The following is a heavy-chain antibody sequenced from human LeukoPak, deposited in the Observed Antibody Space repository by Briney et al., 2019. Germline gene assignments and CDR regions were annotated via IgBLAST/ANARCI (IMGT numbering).Heavy chain of an antibody. CDR2: MQTDGSRT. J-gene: IGHJ4*02. CDR1: GFTLSSYW. CDR3: ARDGDGVVESDY. D-gene: IGHD2-21*01. Sequence: GGSLRLSCAASGFTLSSYWMHWVRQAPGKGLVWVSLMQTDGSRTSYADSVKGRFTISRDNAKNTLYLQMNSLRVEDTAVYYCARDGDGVVESDYWGQGSLVTVSS. V-gene: IGHV3-74*01.